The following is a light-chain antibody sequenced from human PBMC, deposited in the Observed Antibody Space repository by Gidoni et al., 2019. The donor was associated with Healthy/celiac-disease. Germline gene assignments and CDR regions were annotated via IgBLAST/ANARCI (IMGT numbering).Light chain of an antibody. Sequence: SSELTQDPAVSVALAQTVRSTCQGDSLRSYYASWYQQQPGQAPVLVIYGKNNQPSGIPDRFSGSSSGNTASLTITGAQAEEEADYYCNSRDSSGNHLGVFGGGTKLTVL. J-gene: IGLJ2*01. CDR1: SLRSYY. CDR3: NSRDSSGNHLGV. V-gene: IGLV3-19*01. CDR2: GKN.